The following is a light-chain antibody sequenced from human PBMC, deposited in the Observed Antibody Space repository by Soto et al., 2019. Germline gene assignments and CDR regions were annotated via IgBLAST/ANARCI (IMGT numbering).Light chain of an antibody. Sequence: EIVLTQSPATLSLSPGERATLSCRASQSISIYLAWYQQKPGQAPRLLIYDASNRATGISARFSGSGSGTDFTLIINRLEPEDVAIYYCQQYGGSPRITFGQGTRLEIK. V-gene: IGKV3-11*01. CDR2: DAS. J-gene: IGKJ5*01. CDR3: QQYGGSPRIT. CDR1: QSISIY.